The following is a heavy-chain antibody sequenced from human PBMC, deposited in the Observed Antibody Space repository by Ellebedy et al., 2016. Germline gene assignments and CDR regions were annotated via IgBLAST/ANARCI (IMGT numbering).Heavy chain of an antibody. J-gene: IGHJ6*02. Sequence: GGSLRLXCAASGFTFSRFDIHWVRQAQGKGLEWVAAISNDGNDENYRDSVKGRFTISRDNSKNKVYLQMNSLRVEDTAVYFCARVRSSGFYSNYDMDVWGQGTTVTVSS. CDR1: GFTFSRFD. D-gene: IGHD6-13*01. CDR2: ISNDGNDE. CDR3: ARVRSSGFYSNYDMDV. V-gene: IGHV3-30*03.